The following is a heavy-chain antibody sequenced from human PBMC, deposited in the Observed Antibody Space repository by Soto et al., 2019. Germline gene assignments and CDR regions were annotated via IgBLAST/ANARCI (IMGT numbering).Heavy chain of an antibody. CDR1: GDSISNYY. D-gene: IGHD4-17*01. Sequence: QVQLQESGPGLVKPSETLSLTCTVSGDSISNYYWSWVRQSPGMGLEWIGYIYYSGLTKYNPSLKSRVTISVGTSKNQFSLRLSSVTAADSAVYYCARSGDYTNYYYYMDVWGKGTTVTVSS. CDR3: ARSGDYTNYYYYMDV. J-gene: IGHJ6*03. CDR2: IYYSGLT. V-gene: IGHV4-59*08.